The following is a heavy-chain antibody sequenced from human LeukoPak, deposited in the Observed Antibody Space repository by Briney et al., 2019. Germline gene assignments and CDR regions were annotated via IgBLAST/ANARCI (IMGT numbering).Heavy chain of an antibody. CDR1: GFTFSSYE. Sequence: GGSLRLSCAASGFTFSSYEMNWVRQAPGQGLEWVSYISSSGSTIYYAESVKGRFTISRDKAKNSLYLQMNSLRAEDTAVYYCARDGKVGATKDYWGQGTLVTVSS. CDR3: ARDGKVGATKDY. CDR2: ISSSGSTI. V-gene: IGHV3-48*03. D-gene: IGHD1-26*01. J-gene: IGHJ4*02.